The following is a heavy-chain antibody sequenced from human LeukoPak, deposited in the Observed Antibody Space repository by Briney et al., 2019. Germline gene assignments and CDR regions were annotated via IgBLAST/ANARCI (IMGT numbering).Heavy chain of an antibody. V-gene: IGHV1-46*01. CDR3: ARVGLTWWDLPDY. CDR1: GYTFTSYY. D-gene: IGHD1-26*01. J-gene: IGHJ4*02. CDR2: INPSGGST. Sequence: ASVKVSCKASGYTFTSYYMHWVRQAPGQGLEWMGIINPSGGSTSYAQKFQGRVTITRDTSASTAYMELSSLRSEDTAVYYCARVGLTWWDLPDYWGQGTLVTVSS.